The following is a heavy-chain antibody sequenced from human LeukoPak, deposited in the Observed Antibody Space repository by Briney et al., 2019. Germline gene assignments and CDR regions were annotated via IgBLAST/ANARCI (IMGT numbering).Heavy chain of an antibody. V-gene: IGHV5-51*01. CDR1: GYSFTSYW. CDR2: ICPGDSDT. J-gene: IGHJ4*02. Sequence: ESLNISCKGSGYSFTSYWIAWVRQVPGKDLEWMGIICPGDSDTRYSPSFQGQVTISADKSITTAYLQWSSLEASDTAMYYCARAISSRWGFDYWGQGSLVTVSS. CDR3: ARAISSRWGFDY. D-gene: IGHD6-13*01.